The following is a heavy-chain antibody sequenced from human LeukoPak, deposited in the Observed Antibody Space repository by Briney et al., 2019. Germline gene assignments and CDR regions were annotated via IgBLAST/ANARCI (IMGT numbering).Heavy chain of an antibody. D-gene: IGHD5-18*01. Sequence: PGGSLRLSCAASGFPFSSHGMSWVRQAPGKGLEWVSAISGSGGSTYYADSVKGRFTISRDNSKNTLYLQMNSLRAEDTAVYYCAKGAVQLWLLLRDWGQGTLVTVSS. CDR3: AKGAVQLWLLLRD. CDR2: ISGSGGST. J-gene: IGHJ4*02. CDR1: GFPFSSHG. V-gene: IGHV3-23*01.